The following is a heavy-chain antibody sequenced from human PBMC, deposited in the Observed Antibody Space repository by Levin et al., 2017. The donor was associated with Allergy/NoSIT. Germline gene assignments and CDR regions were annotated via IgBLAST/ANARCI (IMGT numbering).Heavy chain of an antibody. CDR2: INHCGST. Sequence: SETLSLTCAVYGGSFSGYYWSWIRQPPGKGLEWIGEINHCGSTNYNPSLKSRVTISVDTSKNQFSLKLSSVTAADTAVYYCARRTYGSGLYWGQGTLVTVSS. J-gene: IGHJ4*02. CDR1: GGSFSGYY. CDR3: ARRTYGSGLY. V-gene: IGHV4-34*01. D-gene: IGHD3-10*01.